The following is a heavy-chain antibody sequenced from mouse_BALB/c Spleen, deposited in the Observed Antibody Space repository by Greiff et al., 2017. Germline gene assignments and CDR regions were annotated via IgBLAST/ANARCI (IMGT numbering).Heavy chain of an antibody. CDR1: GYSFTSYY. D-gene: IGHD2-14*01. J-gene: IGHJ4*01. CDR2: IFPGSGNT. Sequence: VQLQQSGPELVKPGASVKISCKASGYSFTSYYIHWVKQRPGQGLEWIGWIFPGSGNTKYNEKFKGKATLTADTSSSTAYMQLSSLTSEDSAVYFCARSGWVRPMDYAMDYWGQGTSVTVSS. CDR3: ARSGWVRPMDYAMDY. V-gene: IGHV1-66*01.